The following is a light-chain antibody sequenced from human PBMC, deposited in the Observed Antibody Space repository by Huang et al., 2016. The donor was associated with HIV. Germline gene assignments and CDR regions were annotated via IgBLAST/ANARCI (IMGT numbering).Light chain of an antibody. CDR2: GAS. CDR1: QSVRSN. V-gene: IGKV3-15*01. CDR3: QQYDNWPPLT. Sequence: EIAMTQSPATLSVSPGERATLSCRASQSVRSNLAWYQQKPGQAPRLLIHGASTRPTGIPARFSGSGSGTEFTLTISSLQSEDFAVYYCQQYDNWPPLTFGGGTKVEI. J-gene: IGKJ4*01.